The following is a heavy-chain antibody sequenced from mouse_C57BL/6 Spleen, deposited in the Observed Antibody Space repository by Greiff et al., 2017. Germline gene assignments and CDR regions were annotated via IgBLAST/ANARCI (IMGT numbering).Heavy chain of an antibody. J-gene: IGHJ2*01. CDR1: GYTFTDYE. CDR2: IDPETGGT. D-gene: IGHD4-1*01. V-gene: IGHV1-15*01. CDR3: TREGTGGDYFDY. Sequence: LVESGAELVRPGASVTLSCKASGYTFTDYEMHWVKQTPVHGLEWIGAIDPETGGTAYNQKFKGKAILTADKSSSTAYMELRSLTSEDSAVYYCTREGTGGDYFDYWGQGTTLTVSS.